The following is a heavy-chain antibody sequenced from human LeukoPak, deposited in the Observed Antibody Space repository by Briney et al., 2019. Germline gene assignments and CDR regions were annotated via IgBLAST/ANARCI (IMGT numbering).Heavy chain of an antibody. V-gene: IGHV3-66*01. CDR3: ARGGGSGFSAYYFDY. CDR1: GFTVSNKY. J-gene: IGHJ4*02. Sequence: GGSLRLSCAASGFTVSNKYMSWVRQAPGKGLEWVSIIYSGGGTDYADSVKGRFTNSRDSSKNTLYVQMTTLRAEDTAVYYCARGGGSGFSAYYFDYWGQGTLVTVSS. D-gene: IGHD6-19*01. CDR2: IYSGGGT.